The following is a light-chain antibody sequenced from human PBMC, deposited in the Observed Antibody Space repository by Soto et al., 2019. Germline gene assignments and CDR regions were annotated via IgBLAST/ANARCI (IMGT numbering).Light chain of an antibody. CDR2: EVS. Sequence: QSALTEPASVSGSPGQSITISCTGTSTDIGRYNYVSWYQQYPGKAPKVLIYEVSNRPSGVSSRFSGSKSGNTASLTISGLQADDGADYYCSSYTTGNTFVFGSGTRSPS. CDR3: SSYTTGNTFV. J-gene: IGLJ1*01. CDR1: STDIGRYNY. V-gene: IGLV2-14*01.